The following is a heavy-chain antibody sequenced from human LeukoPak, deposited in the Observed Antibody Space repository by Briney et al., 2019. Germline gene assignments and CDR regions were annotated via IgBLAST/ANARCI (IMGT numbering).Heavy chain of an antibody. CDR2: INHSGST. V-gene: IGHV4-34*01. D-gene: IGHD2-2*01. J-gene: IGHJ6*03. CDR3: ARQGYCSSTSCYYCYYMDV. CDR1: GGSFSGYY. Sequence: PSETLSLTCAVYGGSFSGYYWSWIRQPPGKGLEWIGEINHSGSTNYNPSLKSRVTISVDTSKNQFSLKLSSVTAADTAVYYCARQGYCSSTSCYYCYYMDVWGKGTTVSVSS.